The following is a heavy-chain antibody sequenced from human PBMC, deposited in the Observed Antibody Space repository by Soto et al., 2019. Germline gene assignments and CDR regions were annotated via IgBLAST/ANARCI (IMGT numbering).Heavy chain of an antibody. J-gene: IGHJ3*02. D-gene: IGHD3-22*01. CDR3: ARHHVHYDSSGVGPYAFDI. Sequence: QLQLQESGPGLVKPSETLSLTCTVSGGSISSSSYYWGWIRQPPGKGLEWIGSIYYSGSTYYNPSLKSRVTISVDTSKSQFSLKLSSVTAADTAVYYCARHHVHYDSSGVGPYAFDIWGQGTMVTVSS. CDR1: GGSISSSSYY. CDR2: IYYSGST. V-gene: IGHV4-39*01.